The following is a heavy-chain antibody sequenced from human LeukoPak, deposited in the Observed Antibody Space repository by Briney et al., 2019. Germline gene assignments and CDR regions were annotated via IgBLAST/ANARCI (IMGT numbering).Heavy chain of an antibody. Sequence: PGRSLRLSCAASGFTFSSYWMSWVRQAPGKGLEWVANIKQDGSDKYYVDSVKGRFTISRDNAKNSLYLQMNSLRAEDTAVYYCARDPSGYSSGWYGSKHDYWGQGTLVTVSS. V-gene: IGHV3-7*01. CDR1: GFTFSSYW. J-gene: IGHJ4*02. D-gene: IGHD6-19*01. CDR3: ARDPSGYSSGWYGSKHDY. CDR2: IKQDGSDK.